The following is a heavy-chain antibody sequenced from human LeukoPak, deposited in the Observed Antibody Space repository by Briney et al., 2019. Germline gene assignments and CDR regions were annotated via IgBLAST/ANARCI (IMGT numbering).Heavy chain of an antibody. CDR3: ARDLSSSWPSDY. D-gene: IGHD6-13*01. Sequence: ASVEVSCKASGYTFTSYYMHWVRQAPGQGLEWMGIINPSGGSTSYAQKFQGRVTMTRDMSTSTVYMELSSLRSEDTAVYYCARDLSSSWPSDYWGQGTLVTVSS. CDR1: GYTFTSYY. V-gene: IGHV1-46*01. J-gene: IGHJ4*02. CDR2: INPSGGST.